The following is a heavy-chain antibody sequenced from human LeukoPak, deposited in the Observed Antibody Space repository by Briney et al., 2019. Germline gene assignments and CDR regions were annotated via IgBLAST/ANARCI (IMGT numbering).Heavy chain of an antibody. CDR1: GGSFSSYTFY. V-gene: IGHV4-39*01. CDR3: ARYVVYGLGKYYFDY. J-gene: IGHJ4*02. CDR2: INYSGST. D-gene: IGHD3-10*01. Sequence: SETLSLTCTVSGGSFSSYTFYWGWIRQPPGKGLEWIGNINYSGSTYYNPSLKSRVTISVDTSENQFSLKLSSVTAADTAVYYCARYVVYGLGKYYFDYWGQGTLVTVSS.